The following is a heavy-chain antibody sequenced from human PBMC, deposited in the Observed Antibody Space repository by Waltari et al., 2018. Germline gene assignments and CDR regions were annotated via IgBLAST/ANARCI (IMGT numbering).Heavy chain of an antibody. CDR2: IWYDGSNK. CDR1: GFTFSSYG. D-gene: IGHD6-6*01. Sequence: QVQLVESGGGVVQPGRSLRLSCAASGFTFSSYGMHWVRQAPGKGLEWVAVIWYDGSNKYYADSVKGRFTISRDNSKKTLYLQMNSLRAEDTAVYYCARDHQGAARYFDYWGQGTLVIVSS. V-gene: IGHV3-33*01. J-gene: IGHJ4*02. CDR3: ARDHQGAARYFDY.